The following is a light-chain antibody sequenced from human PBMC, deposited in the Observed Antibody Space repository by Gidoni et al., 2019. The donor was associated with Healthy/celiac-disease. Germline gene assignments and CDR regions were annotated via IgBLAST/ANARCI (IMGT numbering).Light chain of an antibody. CDR3: QSYDSSLSGSV. V-gene: IGLV1-40*01. J-gene: IGLJ3*02. CDR2: GNS. CDR1: SPNIGAGYD. Sequence: QSVLTQPPSVSVAPGQTVTISCTGSSPNIGAGYDVHWYQQLPGTAPKLLIYGNSNRPSGVPDRFSGSKSGTSASLAITGLQAEDEADYYCQSYDSSLSGSVFGGGTKLTVL.